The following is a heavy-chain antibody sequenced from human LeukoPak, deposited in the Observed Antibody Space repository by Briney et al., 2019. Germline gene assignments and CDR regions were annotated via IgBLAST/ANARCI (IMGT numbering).Heavy chain of an antibody. D-gene: IGHD2-15*01. J-gene: IGHJ4*02. CDR2: IIPIFGTA. Sequence: SVTVSCKASGGTFSSYAISWVRQAPGQGLEWMGGIIPIFGTANYAQKFQGRVTITADESTSTAYMELSSLRSEDTAVYYCARGGPPATAGXYYFDYWGQGTLVTVSS. V-gene: IGHV1-69*13. CDR3: ARGGPPATAGXYYFDY. CDR1: GGTFSSYA.